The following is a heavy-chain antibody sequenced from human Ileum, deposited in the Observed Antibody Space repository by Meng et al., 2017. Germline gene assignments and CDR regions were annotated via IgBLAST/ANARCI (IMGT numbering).Heavy chain of an antibody. D-gene: IGHD3-10*01. J-gene: IGHJ2*01. CDR1: GGSFSGYY. Sequence: QVQLQLWGAGLLKPSETFPPTCAVYGGSFSGYYWTWIRQPPGKGLEWIGEIHHSGSTNYNPSLKSRVTMSIDTSKSQFSLELSSVTAADAAVYYCARYGGSGSYWHFDPWGRGTLVTVSS. CDR3: ARYGGSGSYWHFDP. V-gene: IGHV4-34*01. CDR2: IHHSGST.